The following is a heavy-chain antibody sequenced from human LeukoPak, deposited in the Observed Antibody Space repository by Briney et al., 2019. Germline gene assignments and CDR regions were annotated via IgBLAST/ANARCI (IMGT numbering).Heavy chain of an antibody. V-gene: IGHV3-7*01. Sequence: PGGSLRFSCAASGFTFSSYWMSWVRQAPGKGLEWVTNIKQDGSEKYYVDSVKGRFTISRDNAKNSLYLQMNSLRAEDTAVYYCARDTCSSTSCYYFDYWGQGTLVTVSS. J-gene: IGHJ4*02. CDR1: GFTFSSYW. CDR2: IKQDGSEK. D-gene: IGHD2-2*01. CDR3: ARDTCSSTSCYYFDY.